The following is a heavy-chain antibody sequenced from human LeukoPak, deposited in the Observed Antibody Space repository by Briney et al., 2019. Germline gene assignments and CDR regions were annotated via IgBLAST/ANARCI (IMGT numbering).Heavy chain of an antibody. J-gene: IGHJ6*02. CDR2: IGSDNKP. V-gene: IGHV3-23*01. D-gene: IGHD3-10*02. CDR3: VRDLRYYVAMDV. CDR1: GFTFSAYA. Sequence: PGGSLRLSCEASGFTFSAYAMTWVRQAPGQGLEWVSSIGSDNKPHYSESVKGRFAISRDNSKSMLFLQLNSLRAEDTALYYCVRDLRYYVAMDVWGQGTTVTVSS.